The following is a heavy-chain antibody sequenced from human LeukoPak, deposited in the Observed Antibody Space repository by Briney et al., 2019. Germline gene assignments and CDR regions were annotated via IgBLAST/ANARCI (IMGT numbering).Heavy chain of an antibody. CDR2: IYYSGST. J-gene: IGHJ3*02. D-gene: IGHD5-24*01. Sequence: SETLSLTCTVSGGSISSYYWSWIRQPPGKGLEWTGYIYYSGSTNYNPSLKSRVTISVDTSKNQFSLKLSSVTAADTAVYYCARAGRDGYSPASDSFDIWGQGKTVTVSS. CDR1: GGSISSYY. CDR3: ARAGRDGYSPASDSFDI. V-gene: IGHV4-59*08.